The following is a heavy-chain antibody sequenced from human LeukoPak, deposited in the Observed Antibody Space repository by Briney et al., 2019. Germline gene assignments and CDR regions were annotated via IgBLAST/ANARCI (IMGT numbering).Heavy chain of an antibody. CDR2: IYYSGRT. V-gene: IGHV4-59*08. CDR1: GGSLSNYY. CDR3: ARLGSTFDI. D-gene: IGHD2-2*01. Sequence: SETPSLTCTVSGGSLSNYYWSWIRQPPGKGLEWIGSIYYSGRTYYNPSLKSRVTISVDTSKNQFSLKLSSVTAADTAVYYCARLGSTFDIWGQGTMVTVSS. J-gene: IGHJ3*02.